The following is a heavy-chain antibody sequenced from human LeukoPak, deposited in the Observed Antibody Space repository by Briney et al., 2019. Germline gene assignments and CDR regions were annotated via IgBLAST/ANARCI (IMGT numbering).Heavy chain of an antibody. V-gene: IGHV4-31*03. Sequence: SQTLSLTCTVSGGSISSGGYYWSWIRQHPGKGLEWIGYIYYSGSTYYNPSLKSRVTISVDTSKNQFYLKLSSVTAADTAVYYCARAVLSTQYNWFDPWGQGTLVTVSS. CDR1: GGSISSGGYY. CDR2: IYYSGST. CDR3: ARAVLSTQYNWFDP. D-gene: IGHD2-2*01. J-gene: IGHJ5*01.